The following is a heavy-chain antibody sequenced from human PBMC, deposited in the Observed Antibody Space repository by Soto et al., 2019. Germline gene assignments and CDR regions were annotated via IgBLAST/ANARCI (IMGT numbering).Heavy chain of an antibody. V-gene: IGHV3-53*01. J-gene: IGHJ3*02. D-gene: IGHD1-26*01. CDR2: SYSGGST. Sequence: GGSLRLSCAASGFAVTSSFMTWVRQAPGEGLEWVSVSYSGGSTFCADFVERRFTISRDNSENTLDLQMNSLRAEDTAIYYCARVQYSGGYSHAFDIWGQGTMVTVSS. CDR3: ARVQYSGGYSHAFDI. CDR1: GFAVTSSF.